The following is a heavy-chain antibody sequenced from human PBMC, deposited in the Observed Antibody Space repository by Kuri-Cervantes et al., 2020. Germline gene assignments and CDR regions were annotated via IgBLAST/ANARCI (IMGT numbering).Heavy chain of an antibody. CDR1: GITFSSYA. D-gene: IGHD6-13*01. J-gene: IGHJ6*02. V-gene: IGHV3-21*01. CDR2: ISSSSSYI. Sequence: GGSLRLSCGASGITFSSYAMNWVRQAPGKGLEWVSSISSSSSYIYYADSVKGRFTISRDNAKNSLYLQMNSLRAEDTAVYYCARDKSFGTNTQLVVGGVLYYYYGMDVWGQGTTVTVSS. CDR3: ARDKSFGTNTQLVVGGVLYYYYGMDV.